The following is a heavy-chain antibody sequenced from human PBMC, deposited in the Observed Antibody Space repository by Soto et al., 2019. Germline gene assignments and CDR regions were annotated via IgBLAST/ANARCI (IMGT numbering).Heavy chain of an antibody. Sequence: QVQLQESGPGLVKPSQTLSLTCTVSGGSISSGVYYWSWIRQHPGKGLEWIGYIYYSGSTYYNPSLKSLVNLAVETSKSQFSVKLSSLTAADTALYYCASPYCSVGSCYPDAFDIWGQGTMVTVSS. D-gene: IGHD2-15*01. V-gene: IGHV4-31*01. CDR1: GGSISSGVYY. CDR3: ASPYCSVGSCYPDAFDI. J-gene: IGHJ3*02. CDR2: IYYSGST.